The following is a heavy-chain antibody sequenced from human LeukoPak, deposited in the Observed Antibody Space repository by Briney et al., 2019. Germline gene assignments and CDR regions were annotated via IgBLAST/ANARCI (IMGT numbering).Heavy chain of an antibody. Sequence: ASVKVSCKASGYTLTGYYMHWVRQAPGQGLEWMGWINPNSGGTNYAQKFQGRVTMTRDTSISTAYMELSRLRSDDTAVYYCAREAAAGTRWFDPWGQGTLVTVSS. D-gene: IGHD6-13*01. J-gene: IGHJ5*02. CDR1: GYTLTGYY. V-gene: IGHV1-2*02. CDR2: INPNSGGT. CDR3: AREAAAGTRWFDP.